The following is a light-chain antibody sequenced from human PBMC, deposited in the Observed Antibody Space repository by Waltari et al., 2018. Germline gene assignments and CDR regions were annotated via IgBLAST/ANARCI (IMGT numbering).Light chain of an antibody. CDR2: WAS. V-gene: IGKV4-1*01. Sequence: DIVMTQSPDSLAVPLGERATINCQSSETIFFNSNNKNYLAWYQQKAGRPPKLLVYWASTRESGVPDRFSGSGSGTDFTLTISSLQAEDVAVYYCQQYYTVSRTFGQGTRVEIK. CDR1: ETIFFNSNNKNY. J-gene: IGKJ1*01. CDR3: QQYYTVSRT.